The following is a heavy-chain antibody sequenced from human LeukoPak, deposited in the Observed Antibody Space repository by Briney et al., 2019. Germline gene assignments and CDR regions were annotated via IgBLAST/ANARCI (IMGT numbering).Heavy chain of an antibody. CDR3: AKGYCSGGSCRLIFDY. CDR1: GFTFSSYA. Sequence: GGSLRLSCAASGFTFSSYAMSWVRQAPGKGLEWVSAISGSGGSTYYADSVKGRFTISRDNSKHTLYLQMNSLRAEDTAVYYCAKGYCSGGSCRLIFDYWGQGTLVTVSS. J-gene: IGHJ4*02. D-gene: IGHD2-15*01. V-gene: IGHV3-23*01. CDR2: ISGSGGST.